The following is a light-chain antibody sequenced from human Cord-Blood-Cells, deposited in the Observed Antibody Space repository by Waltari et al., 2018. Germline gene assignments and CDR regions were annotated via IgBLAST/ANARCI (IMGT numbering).Light chain of an antibody. J-gene: IGLJ2*01. CDR2: QDS. Sequence: SYELTQPPSVSVSPGQTASITCSGDKLGDKYACWYQHKPGQSPVLVIYQDSNRPSGIPERFSGSNSGNTATLTISGTQAMDEADYYCQAWDSSTAVFGGGTKLTVL. CDR3: QAWDSSTAV. CDR1: KLGDKY. V-gene: IGLV3-1*01.